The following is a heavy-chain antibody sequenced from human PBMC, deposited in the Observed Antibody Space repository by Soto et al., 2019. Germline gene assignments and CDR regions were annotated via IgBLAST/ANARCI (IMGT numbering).Heavy chain of an antibody. Sequence: GGSLRLSCAASGFTFSDYYMSWIRQAPGKGLEWVSYISSSGSTIYYADSVKGRFTISRDNAKNSLYLQMNSLRAEDTAVYYCASSSEAQMEAFDIWGQGTMVTVSS. CDR1: GFTFSDYY. D-gene: IGHD1-1*01. CDR3: ASSSEAQMEAFDI. J-gene: IGHJ3*02. CDR2: ISSSGSTI. V-gene: IGHV3-11*01.